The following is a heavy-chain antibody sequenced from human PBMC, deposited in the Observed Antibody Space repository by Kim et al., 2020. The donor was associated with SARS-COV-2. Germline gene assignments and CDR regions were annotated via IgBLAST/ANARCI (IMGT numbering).Heavy chain of an antibody. D-gene: IGHD7-27*01. CDR2: T. J-gene: IGHJ4*02. V-gene: IGHV3-74*03. Sequence: TTYADSVKGRFTISRDNTKNILYLQMNSLRAEDTGIYYCTRGTGDGYWGQGTLVSVYS. CDR3: TRGTGDGY.